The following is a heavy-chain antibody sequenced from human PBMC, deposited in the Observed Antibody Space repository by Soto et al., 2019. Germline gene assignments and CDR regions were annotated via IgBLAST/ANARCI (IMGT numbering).Heavy chain of an antibody. V-gene: IGHV1-69*06. J-gene: IGHJ6*02. CDR3: ARGYYYGSDYYYGMDV. Sequence: SVKVSCKASGGTFSSYAISWVRQAPGQGLEWMGGIIPIFGTANYAQKFQGRVTITADKSTSTAYMELSSLRSEDMAVYYCARGYYYGSDYYYGMDVWGQGTTVTVSS. D-gene: IGHD3-10*01. CDR1: GGTFSSYA. CDR2: IIPIFGTA.